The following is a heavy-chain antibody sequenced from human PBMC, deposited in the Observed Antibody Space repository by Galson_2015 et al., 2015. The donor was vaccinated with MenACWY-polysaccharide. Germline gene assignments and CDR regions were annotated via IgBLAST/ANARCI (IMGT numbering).Heavy chain of an antibody. D-gene: IGHD6-13*01. Sequence: SVKVSCKASGYIVTSFYMHWVRHAPGQGLEWMGKINPSGGSTTYIQKFQVRVSMTTDTSTNTVYMELSSLSSDDTAVYYCARVQGIYYYMDVWGKGTTVTVSS. V-gene: IGHV1-46*01. CDR2: INPSGGST. CDR3: ARVQGIYYYMDV. CDR1: GYIVTSFY. J-gene: IGHJ6*03.